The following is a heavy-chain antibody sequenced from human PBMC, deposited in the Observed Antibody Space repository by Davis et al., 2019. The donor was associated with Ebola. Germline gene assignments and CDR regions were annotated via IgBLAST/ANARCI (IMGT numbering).Heavy chain of an antibody. CDR1: RFTFSNYW. D-gene: IGHD4-17*01. CDR3: VRDTGRTPDF. CDR2: IKSDGSIT. Sequence: PGGSLRLSCAASRFTFSNYWIHWVRQAPGKGLVWVSIIKSDGSITRYADSVKGRFTVSRDNAKNTLYLQMNSLRPEDTAVYYCVRDTGRTPDFWGQGALVTVSS. J-gene: IGHJ4*02. V-gene: IGHV3-74*01.